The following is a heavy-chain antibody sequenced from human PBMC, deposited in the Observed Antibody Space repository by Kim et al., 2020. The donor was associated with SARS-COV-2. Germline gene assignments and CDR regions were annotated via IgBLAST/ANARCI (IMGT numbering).Heavy chain of an antibody. V-gene: IGHV3-33*01. D-gene: IGHD2-2*01. CDR2: IWYDGSNK. CDR1: GFTFNTYG. Sequence: GGSLRLSCVASGFTFNTYGMHWVRQAPGKGLEWVAVIWYDGSNKYYGDSVKGRFTISRDNSKNTLYLQMNSLRGEDTAVYYCARGEGHSSSFYSLYFDYWGQGTLVTVSS. J-gene: IGHJ4*02. CDR3: ARGEGHSSSFYSLYFDY.